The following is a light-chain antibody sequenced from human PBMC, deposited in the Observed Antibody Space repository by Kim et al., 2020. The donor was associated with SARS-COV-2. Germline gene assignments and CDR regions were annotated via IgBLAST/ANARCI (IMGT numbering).Light chain of an antibody. J-gene: IGLJ1*01. CDR1: ADDVARFDY. CDR2: VVT. CDR3: SSYADGDTLYV. V-gene: IGLV2-11*03. Sequence: QAVHITCAGVADDVARFDYIDWYQQHPDQGPKLVMYVVTYRPSGIASRYSCSKSGNAASLTISGLRSEAVADYYCSSYADGDTLYVFGGGTKVTVL.